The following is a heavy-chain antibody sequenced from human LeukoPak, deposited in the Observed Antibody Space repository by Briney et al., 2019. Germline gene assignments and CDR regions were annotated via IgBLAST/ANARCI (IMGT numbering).Heavy chain of an antibody. V-gene: IGHV4-34*01. CDR2: INHSGST. CDR1: GGSFSGYY. J-gene: IGHJ4*02. Sequence: SETLSLTCAVYGGSFSGYYWSWIRQPPGKGLEWIGEINHSGSTNYNPSLKSRVTISVDTSKNQFSLKLGSVTAADTAVYYCAREVVPAFDYWGQGTLVTVSS. D-gene: IGHD2-2*01. CDR3: AREVVPAFDY.